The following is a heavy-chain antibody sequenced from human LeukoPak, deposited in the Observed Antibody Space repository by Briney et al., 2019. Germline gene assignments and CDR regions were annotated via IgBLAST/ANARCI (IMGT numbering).Heavy chain of an antibody. CDR2: IHTSGST. V-gene: IGHV4-4*07. Sequence: GSLRLSCAASGSTFSNAWMSWIRQPAGKGLEWIGRIHTSGSTNYNPSLMSRVTMSVDTSKNQFSLKVSSVTAADTAVYYCARDRYYYGSGSYPYMDVWGKGTTVTISS. CDR1: GSTFSNAW. CDR3: ARDRYYYGSGSYPYMDV. D-gene: IGHD3-10*01. J-gene: IGHJ6*03.